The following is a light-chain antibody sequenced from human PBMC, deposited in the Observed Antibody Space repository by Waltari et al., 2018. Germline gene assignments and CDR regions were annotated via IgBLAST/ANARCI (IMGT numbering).Light chain of an antibody. CDR1: RRDVDTYNL. Sequence: QSALTQPASVSGSPGQSNTISCTGDRRDVDTYNLVSRYQQHPGKAPKLIIYEVSKRPSGVSDRFSATKSGNTASLTISGLQVEDEANYYCCSYAGSSTPGVFGTGTKVTVL. J-gene: IGLJ1*01. CDR2: EVS. V-gene: IGLV2-23*02. CDR3: CSYAGSSTPGV.